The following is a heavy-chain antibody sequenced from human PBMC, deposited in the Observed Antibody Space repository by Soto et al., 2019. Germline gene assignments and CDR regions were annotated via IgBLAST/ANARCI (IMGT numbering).Heavy chain of an antibody. D-gene: IGHD4-17*01. CDR2: INAGNGNT. V-gene: IGHV1-3*01. CDR3: ARGGDYGETEFDY. J-gene: IGHJ4*02. Sequence: ASVKVSCTASGYTFTSYAMHWVRQAPGQRLEWMGWINAGNGNTKYSQKFQGRVTITRDTSASTAYMELSSLRSDDTAVYYCARGGDYGETEFDYWGQGTLVTVSS. CDR1: GYTFTSYA.